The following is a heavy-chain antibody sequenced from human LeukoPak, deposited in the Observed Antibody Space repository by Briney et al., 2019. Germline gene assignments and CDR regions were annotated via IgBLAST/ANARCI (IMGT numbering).Heavy chain of an antibody. D-gene: IGHD5-12*01. CDR1: GGSISSSSYY. CDR2: IYYSGRT. V-gene: IGHV4-39*01. CDR3: ADLGTTGYDPFTY. Sequence: SETLSLTCTVSGGSISSSSYYWGWIRQPPGKGLEWIGSIYYSGRTYYNPSLKSRVTVSVDTSKNQFSLKLSSVTAADTAVYYCADLGTTGYDPFTYWGQGTLVTVSS. J-gene: IGHJ4*02.